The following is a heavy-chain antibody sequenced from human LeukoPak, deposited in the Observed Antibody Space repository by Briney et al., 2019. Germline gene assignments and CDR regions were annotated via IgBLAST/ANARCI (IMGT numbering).Heavy chain of an antibody. CDR3: ARGDGRGRSDGAT. V-gene: IGHV3-7*01. D-gene: IGHD6-19*01. J-gene: IGHJ1*01. CDR2: INRDETDI. CDR1: GFNFNSY. Sequence: GGSLRLSCAASGFNFNSYMGWVRQAPEDGLEWVAIINRDETDIYYVDSVKRRFTISRDNAKSSLFLEMNSLRVEDTGVYYCARGDGRGRSDGATWGPGTLVTVSS.